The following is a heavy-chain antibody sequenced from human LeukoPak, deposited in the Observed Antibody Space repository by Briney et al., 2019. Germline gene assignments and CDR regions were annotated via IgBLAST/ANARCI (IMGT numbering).Heavy chain of an antibody. D-gene: IGHD3-22*01. CDR1: GGSIFSGDYY. CDR3: ARGDYNDGAGYLDH. Sequence: PSETLSLTCTVSGGSIFSGDYYWNWIRQPPGKGLEWIGYIYYNGITYYNPSLESRVTISVDTSKNQFSLKLSSVTAADTAVYYCARGDYNDGAGYLDHWGREPWSPSPQ. V-gene: IGHV4-30-4*01. J-gene: IGHJ5*02. CDR2: IYYNGIT.